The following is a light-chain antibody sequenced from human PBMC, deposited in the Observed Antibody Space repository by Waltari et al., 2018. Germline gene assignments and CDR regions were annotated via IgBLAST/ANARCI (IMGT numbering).Light chain of an antibody. Sequence: EIVLTQSPGTLSLSPGERATLSCRASHSVSSSYLAWYRQKPGQAPRLLIYGASSRATGIPDRFSGSGSGTDFTLTISRLEPEDFAVYYCQQYGSSPRTFGQGTKVEIK. CDR3: QQYGSSPRT. V-gene: IGKV3-20*01. CDR1: HSVSSSY. J-gene: IGKJ1*01. CDR2: GAS.